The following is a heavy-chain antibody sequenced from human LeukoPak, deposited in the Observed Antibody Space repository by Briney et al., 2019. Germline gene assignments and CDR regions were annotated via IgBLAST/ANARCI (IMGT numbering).Heavy chain of an antibody. Sequence: PSETLSLTCAVYGGSFSGYYWSWIRQPPGKGLEWIGEINHSGSTNYNPSLKGRVTISVDTSKNQFSLKLSSVTAADTAVYYCARELYYYDSSGYYPFDYWGQGTLVTVSS. J-gene: IGHJ4*02. CDR2: INHSGST. CDR1: GGSFSGYY. CDR3: ARELYYYDSSGYYPFDY. V-gene: IGHV4-34*01. D-gene: IGHD3-22*01.